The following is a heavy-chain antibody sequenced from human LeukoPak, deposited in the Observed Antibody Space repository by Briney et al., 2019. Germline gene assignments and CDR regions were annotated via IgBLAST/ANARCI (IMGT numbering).Heavy chain of an antibody. D-gene: IGHD5-24*01. J-gene: IGHJ2*01. CDR2: INWKTGNA. Sequence: GRALRLSCAVSGFNFDDYAMHWVRQAPGRGLEWVSGINWKTGNAIYADSVKGRFTISRDNAKNSLYLQMSSLRAEDTALYYCTRRAARWQFDLWGRGTLLTVSS. CDR1: GFNFDDYA. V-gene: IGHV3-9*01. CDR3: TRRAARWQFDL.